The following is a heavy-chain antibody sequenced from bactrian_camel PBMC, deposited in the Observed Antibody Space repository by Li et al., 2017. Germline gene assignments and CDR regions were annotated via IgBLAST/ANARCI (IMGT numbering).Heavy chain of an antibody. D-gene: IGHD3*01. Sequence: HVQLVESGGGSVQVGGSLRLSCVASVDTIGRYCMGWFRQIPDKEREGTAAIYTGGERIAYADSVKGRFTIAVEDHKMELQMASLEPGDTAMYYCAADPRALYCAQSYITQPDAHFQYWGQGTQVTVS. V-gene: IGHV3S1*01. J-gene: IGHJ4*01. CDR2: IYTGGERI. CDR1: VDTIGRYC. CDR3: AADPRALYCAQSYITQPDAHFQY.